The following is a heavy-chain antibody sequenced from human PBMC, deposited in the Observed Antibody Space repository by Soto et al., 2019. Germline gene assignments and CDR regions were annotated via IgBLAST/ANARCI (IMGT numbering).Heavy chain of an antibody. CDR2: IYYSGTT. J-gene: IGHJ4*02. CDR1: GYSISSSNW. Sequence: QVQLQDSGPGLVKPSDTLSLTCAVSGYSISSSNWWGWIRQPPGKGLEWIGYIYYSGTTYYNPSLKSRVTMAVDTSKNQFSLKLTSVTAVDTDVYYCARREIQGPIDYWGQGTLVTVSS. D-gene: IGHD1-26*01. V-gene: IGHV4-28*01. CDR3: ARREIQGPIDY.